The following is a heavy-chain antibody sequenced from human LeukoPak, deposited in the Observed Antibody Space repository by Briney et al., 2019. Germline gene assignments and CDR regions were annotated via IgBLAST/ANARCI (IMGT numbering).Heavy chain of an antibody. CDR1: GFTFSSYA. CDR3: AKDHYYDSSGYSIDY. Sequence: GASLRLSCAASGFTFSSYAMSWVRQAPGKGLEWVSGISGSGGSTYYAVSVQGRFTISRDKSKNTLYLQMNSLRAEDTAVYYCAKDHYYDSSGYSIDYWGQGTLVTVSS. CDR2: ISGSGGST. J-gene: IGHJ4*02. D-gene: IGHD3-22*01. V-gene: IGHV3-23*01.